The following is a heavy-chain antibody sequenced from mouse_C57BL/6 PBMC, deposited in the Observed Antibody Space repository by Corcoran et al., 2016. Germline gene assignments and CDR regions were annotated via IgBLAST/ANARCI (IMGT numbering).Heavy chain of an antibody. CDR3: ARRARVYYDYWFDY. CDR2: IYWDDDK. CDR1: GFSLSTSGLG. D-gene: IGHD2-4*01. V-gene: IGHV8-12*01. J-gene: IGHJ2*01. Sequence: QVTLKESGPGILQSSQTLSLTCSFSGFSLSTSGLGVSWIRQPSGKGLEWLAHIYWDDDKRNNPSLKSRLTISKDTSRNQVFLKTTSVDTADTATYYCARRARVYYDYWFDYGGQGTTLTVSS.